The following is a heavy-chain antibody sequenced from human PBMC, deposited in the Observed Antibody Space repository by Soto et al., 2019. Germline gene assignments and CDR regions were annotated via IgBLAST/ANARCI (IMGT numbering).Heavy chain of an antibody. CDR3: APWFGAFDY. J-gene: IGHJ4*02. D-gene: IGHD3-10*01. CDR2: ISYDGSNK. Sequence: QVQLVESGRGGVQPGRTLRLSCAASGFTFSSYGMHWVRQAPGKGLEWVAVISYDGSNKYYADSVKGRFTISRDNSKNTLYLQMNSLRAEDTAVYYCAPWFGAFDYWGQGTLVTVSS. V-gene: IGHV3-30*03. CDR1: GFTFSSYG.